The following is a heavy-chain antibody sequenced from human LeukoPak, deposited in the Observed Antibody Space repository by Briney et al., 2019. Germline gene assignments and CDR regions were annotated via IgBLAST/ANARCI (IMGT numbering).Heavy chain of an antibody. CDR2: IIPILGIA. J-gene: IGHJ4*02. V-gene: IGHV1-69*04. CDR1: GGTFSSYA. Sequence: GASVKVSCKASGGTFSSYAISWVRQAPGQGLEWMGRIIPILGIANYAQKFQGRVTITADKSTSTAYMELSSLRSEDTAVYYCARVSLSHNFDYWGQGTLVTVSS. D-gene: IGHD3-10*01. CDR3: ARVSLSHNFDY.